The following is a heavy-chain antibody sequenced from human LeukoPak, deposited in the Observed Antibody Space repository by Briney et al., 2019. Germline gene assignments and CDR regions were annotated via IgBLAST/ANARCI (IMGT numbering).Heavy chain of an antibody. CDR3: AREGGYCSSTSCYVRWFDP. CDR1: GYTFTSYD. CDR2: IIPIFGTA. Sequence: SVKVSCKASGYTFTSYDINWVRQAPGQGLEWMGRIIPIFGTANYAQKFQSRVTITTDESTSTAYMELSSLRSEDTAVYYCAREGGYCSSTSCYVRWFDPWGQGTLVTVSS. V-gene: IGHV1-69*05. J-gene: IGHJ5*02. D-gene: IGHD2-2*01.